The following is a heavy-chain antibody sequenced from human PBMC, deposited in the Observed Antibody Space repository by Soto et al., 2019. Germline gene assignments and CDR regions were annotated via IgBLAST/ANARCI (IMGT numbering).Heavy chain of an antibody. D-gene: IGHD2-2*01. J-gene: IGHJ3*02. CDR3: AATLTYCSSTSCATGAFDI. V-gene: IGHV1-69*02. CDR2: IIPILGIA. CDR1: GGTFSSYT. Sequence: SLKVSCKASGGTFSSYTISWVRQAPGQGLEWMGRIIPILGIANYAQKFQGRVTITADKSTSTAYMELSSLRSEDTAVYYCAATLTYCSSTSCATGAFDIWGQGTMVTVSS.